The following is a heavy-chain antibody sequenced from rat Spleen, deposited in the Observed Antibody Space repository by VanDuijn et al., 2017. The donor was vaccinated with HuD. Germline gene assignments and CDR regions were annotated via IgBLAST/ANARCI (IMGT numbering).Heavy chain of an antibody. V-gene: IGHV5-25*01. J-gene: IGHJ1*01. D-gene: IGHD1-4*01. CDR3: AKDLGPGY. CDR1: GFTFSSFA. Sequence: EVQLVESGGGLVQPGRSLKLSCAASGFTFSSFAMAWVRQAPKKGLEWVATITSGGSNTYYPDSVKGRFTISRDNAKSTLYLQMDSLRSEDTATYYCAKDLGPGYWGPGTMVTVSS. CDR2: ITSGGSNT.